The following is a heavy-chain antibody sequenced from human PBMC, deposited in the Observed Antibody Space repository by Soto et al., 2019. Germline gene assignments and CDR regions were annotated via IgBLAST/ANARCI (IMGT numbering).Heavy chain of an antibody. D-gene: IGHD1-1*01. V-gene: IGHV3-30-3*01. CDR3: ARPHIKSAWNDGFDI. CDR2: ISYDGGTA. J-gene: IGHJ3*02. CDR1: GFTFDDYS. Sequence: ESGGGVVQPGRSLRLSCAASGFTFDDYSLHWVRLAPGKGLEWVALISYDGGTAYYGDSVKGRFTISRDDSKNTLFLQMNSLRSEDTAVYYCARPHIKSAWNDGFDIWGQGTMVTVSS.